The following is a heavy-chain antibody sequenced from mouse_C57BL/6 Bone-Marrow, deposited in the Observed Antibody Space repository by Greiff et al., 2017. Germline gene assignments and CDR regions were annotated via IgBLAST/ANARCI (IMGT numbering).Heavy chain of an antibody. V-gene: IGHV1-80*01. CDR1: GYAFSSYW. CDR2: IYPGDGDT. J-gene: IGHJ3*01. Sequence: VQLQASGAELVKPGASVKISCKASGYAFSSYWMNWVKQRPGKGLEWIGQIYPGDGDTNYNGKFKGKATLTADKSSSTAYMQLSSLTSEDSAVDFCAREGYGLAAWFAYWGQGTLVTVSA. CDR3: AREGYGLAAWFAY. D-gene: IGHD2-14*01.